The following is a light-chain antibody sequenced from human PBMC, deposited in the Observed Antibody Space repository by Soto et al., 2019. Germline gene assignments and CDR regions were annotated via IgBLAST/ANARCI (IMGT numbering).Light chain of an antibody. J-gene: IGKJ5*01. CDR1: QGISSY. V-gene: IGKV1-9*01. CDR2: AAS. CDR3: QQLLSYPIT. Sequence: IQLTQSPSFLSASVGDRVTITCRASQGISSYLAWYQQKPGKAPKLLIYAASTLQSGVPLRFSGSGSGTSFTLTISSLQPEDFATYYCQQLLSYPITFGQGTRLATK.